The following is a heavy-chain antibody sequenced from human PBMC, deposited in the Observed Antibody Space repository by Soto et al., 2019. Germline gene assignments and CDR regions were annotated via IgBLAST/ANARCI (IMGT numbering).Heavy chain of an antibody. CDR3: ARLSGSWRPEY. J-gene: IGHJ4*02. Sequence: PGESLKISCKGSGYSFINYWIGWVRQMPGKGLEWMGIIFPGDSDTRHSPSFQGQVTISVDKSINTAYLQWNSLKASDIAMYYCARLSGSWRPEYWGLGTLVTVSS. V-gene: IGHV5-51*01. CDR2: IFPGDSDT. CDR1: GYSFINYW. D-gene: IGHD1-26*01.